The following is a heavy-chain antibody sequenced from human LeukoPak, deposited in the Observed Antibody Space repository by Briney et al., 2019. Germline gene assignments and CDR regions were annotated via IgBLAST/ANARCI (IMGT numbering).Heavy chain of an antibody. CDR1: GFTFRSYA. CDR2: ISSSGGRT. D-gene: IGHD4-17*01. V-gene: IGHV3-23*01. J-gene: IGHJ4*02. Sequence: GGSLRLSCAASGFTFRSYAMSWVRQAPGKGLEWVSAISSSGGRTYYAESVKGRFTISRDNSKNTLYLQMNSLRAEDTAVYYCAKEDGYGAKNYWGQGTLVTVSS. CDR3: AKEDGYGAKNY.